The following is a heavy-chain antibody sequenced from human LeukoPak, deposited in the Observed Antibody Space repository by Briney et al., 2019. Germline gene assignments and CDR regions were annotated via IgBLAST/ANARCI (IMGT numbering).Heavy chain of an antibody. CDR3: ARTQYCSRNSCYFGYFDY. CDR2: IYCSGST. CDR1: GGSVSSGSYY. D-gene: IGHD2-2*01. V-gene: IGHV4-61*01. J-gene: IGHJ4*02. Sequence: SETLSLTCTVSGGSVSSGSYYWSWIRQPPGKGLEWIGYIYCSGSTNYNPSLKSRVTILVDTSKNQFSLKLSSVTAADTAVYYCARTQYCSRNSCYFGYFDYWGQGTLVTVSS.